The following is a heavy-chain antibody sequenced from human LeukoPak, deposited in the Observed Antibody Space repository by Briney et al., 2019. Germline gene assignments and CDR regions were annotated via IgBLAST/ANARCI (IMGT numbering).Heavy chain of an antibody. CDR2: IRYDGSNK. CDR3: ATRAVAGTGNYFDY. CDR1: GFTFSSYG. J-gene: IGHJ4*02. Sequence: GGSLRLSCAASGFTFSSYGMHWVRQAPGKGLEWVAFIRYDGSNKYYADSVKGRFTIYRDNSKNTLYLQMHSLRAEDTAVYYRATRAVAGTGNYFDYWGQGTLVTVSS. D-gene: IGHD6-19*01. V-gene: IGHV3-30*02.